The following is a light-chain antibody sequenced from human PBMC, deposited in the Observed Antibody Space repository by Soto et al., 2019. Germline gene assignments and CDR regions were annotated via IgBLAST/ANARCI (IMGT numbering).Light chain of an antibody. J-gene: IGKJ5*01. CDR2: GAS. CDR3: QQYGSSPYT. CDR1: QTVSTY. Sequence: ENVLTQSPGTLSLSPGERATLSCRASQTVSTYLAWYQQKPGQAPRLLIYGASSRATGIPDRFSGSGSGTDFTLTISRLEPEDFAVYYCQQYGSSPYTFGQGTRLEIK. V-gene: IGKV3-20*01.